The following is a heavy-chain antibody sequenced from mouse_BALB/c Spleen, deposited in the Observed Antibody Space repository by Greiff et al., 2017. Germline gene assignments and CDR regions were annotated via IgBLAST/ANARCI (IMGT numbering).Heavy chain of an antibody. Sequence: EVQLVESGPELVKPGASVKISCKASGYSFTGYFMNWVMQSHGKSLEWIGRINPYNGDTFYNQKFKGKATLTVDKSSSTAHMELRSLASEDSAVYYCARGVYYGSDYWGQGTTLTVSS. CDR2: INPYNGDT. V-gene: IGHV1-20*02. J-gene: IGHJ2*01. CDR3: ARGVYYGSDY. CDR1: GYSFTGYF. D-gene: IGHD1-2*01.